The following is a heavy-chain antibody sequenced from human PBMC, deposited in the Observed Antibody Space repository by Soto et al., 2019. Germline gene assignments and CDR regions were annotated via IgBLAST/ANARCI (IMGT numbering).Heavy chain of an antibody. D-gene: IGHD1-26*01. J-gene: IGHJ4*02. CDR1: GYTFTGYY. V-gene: IGHV1-2*02. CDR3: ARVLSGSYFYYY. CDR2: INPNSGGT. Sequence: GASVKVSCKASGYTFTGYYMHWVRRAPGQGLEWMGWINPNSGGTNYAQKFQGRVTMTRDTSISTAYMELSRLRSDDTAVYYCARVLSGSYFYYYWGQGTLVTVSS.